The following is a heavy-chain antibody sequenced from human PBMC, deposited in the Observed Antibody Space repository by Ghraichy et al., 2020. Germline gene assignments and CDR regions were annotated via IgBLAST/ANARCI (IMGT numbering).Heavy chain of an antibody. CDR2: ISSSSSYI. D-gene: IGHD6-19*01. CDR1: GFTFSSYS. J-gene: IGHJ3*02. V-gene: IGHV3-21*01. CDR3: ARGAAVAGYAFDI. Sequence: GGSLRLSCAASGFTFSSYSMNWVRQAPGKGLEWVSSISSSSSYIYYADSVKGRFTISRDNAKNSLYLQMNSLRAEDTAVYYCARGAAVAGYAFDIWGQGTMVTVSS.